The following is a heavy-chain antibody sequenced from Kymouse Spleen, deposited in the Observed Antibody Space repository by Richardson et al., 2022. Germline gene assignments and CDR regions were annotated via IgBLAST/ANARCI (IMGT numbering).Heavy chain of an antibody. Sequence: EVQLVESGGGLVKPGGSLRLSCAASGFTFSNAWMSWVRQAPGKGLEWVGRIKSKTDGGTTDYAAPVKGRFTISRDDSKNTLYLQMNSLKTEDTAVYYCTTHGSGWYENWFDPWGQGTLVTVSS. D-gene: IGHD6-19*01. CDR1: GFTFSNAW. J-gene: IGHJ5*02. V-gene: IGHV3-15*01. CDR3: TTHGSGWYENWFDP. CDR2: IKSKTDGGTT.